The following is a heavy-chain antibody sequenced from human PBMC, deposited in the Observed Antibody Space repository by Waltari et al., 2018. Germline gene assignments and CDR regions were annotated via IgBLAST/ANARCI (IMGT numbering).Heavy chain of an antibody. V-gene: IGHV1-8*01. CDR2: INPNSGNT. J-gene: IGHJ4*02. CDR1: GYTFTSYD. CDR3: ARGKSTYYDILTGYYNGGY. Sequence: QVQLVQSGAEVKKPGASVKVSCKDSGYTFTSYDINWVRKATGQGIEWMGWINPNSGNTGYAQKFQGRVTMTRNTSISTAYMELSSLRSEDTAVYYCARGKSTYYDILTGYYNGGYWGQGTLVTVSS. D-gene: IGHD3-9*01.